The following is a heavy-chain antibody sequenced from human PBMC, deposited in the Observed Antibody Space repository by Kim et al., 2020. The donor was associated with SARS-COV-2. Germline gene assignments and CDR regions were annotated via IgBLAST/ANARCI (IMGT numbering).Heavy chain of an antibody. CDR1: GFTFSSYG. CDR2: ISYDGSNK. D-gene: IGHD1-26*01. J-gene: IGHJ3*02. V-gene: IGHV3-30*18. Sequence: GGSLRLSCAASGFTFSSYGMHWVRQAPGKGLEWVAVISYDGSNKYYADSVKGRFTISRDNSKNTLYLQMNSLRAEDTAVYYCAQAASGSYSDDAFDIWGQGTMVTVSS. CDR3: AQAASGSYSDDAFDI.